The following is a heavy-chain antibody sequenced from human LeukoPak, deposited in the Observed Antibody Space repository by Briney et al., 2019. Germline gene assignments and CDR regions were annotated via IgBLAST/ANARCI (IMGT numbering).Heavy chain of an antibody. V-gene: IGHV3-7*01. D-gene: IGHD3-3*01. Sequence: GGSLRLSCAASGFTFGDYAMSWVRQAPGKGLEWVANIKQDGSEKYYVDSVKGRFTISRDNAKNSLYLQMNSLRAEDTAVYYCARTRTLLRFLEWLPDYYYYMDVWGKGTTVPVSS. CDR3: ARTRTLLRFLEWLPDYYYYMDV. CDR1: GFTFGDYA. J-gene: IGHJ6*03. CDR2: IKQDGSEK.